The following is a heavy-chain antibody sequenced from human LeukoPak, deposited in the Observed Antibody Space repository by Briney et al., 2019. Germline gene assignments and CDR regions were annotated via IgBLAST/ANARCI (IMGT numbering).Heavy chain of an antibody. Sequence: GGSLRLSCAAAGFTFSSYGMHWVRQAPGKGLDWVAYIRNDASNTYYADSVKGRFSISRDNSKNTVYLQMNSLIPEDTAVYYCAKRAGSAWSAGAWGQGTLVTVSS. J-gene: IGHJ5*02. D-gene: IGHD3-10*01. CDR2: IRNDASNT. CDR3: AKRAGSAWSAGA. CDR1: GFTFSSYG. V-gene: IGHV3-30*02.